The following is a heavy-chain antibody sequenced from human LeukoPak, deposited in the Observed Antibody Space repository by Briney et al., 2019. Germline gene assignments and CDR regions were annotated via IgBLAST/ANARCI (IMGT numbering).Heavy chain of an antibody. CDR2: MNPNSGNT. V-gene: IGHV1-8*01. CDR1: GYTFTSYD. Sequence: ASVKVSCKASGYTFTSYDINWVRQGTGQGLEWMGWMNPNSGNTGYAQKFQGRVTMTRDTSISTAYMELSSLRSEDTAVYHCARGLRYFDRRPRGYYYGMDVWGQGTTVTVSS. CDR3: ARGLRYFDRRPRGYYYGMDV. J-gene: IGHJ6*02. D-gene: IGHD3-9*01.